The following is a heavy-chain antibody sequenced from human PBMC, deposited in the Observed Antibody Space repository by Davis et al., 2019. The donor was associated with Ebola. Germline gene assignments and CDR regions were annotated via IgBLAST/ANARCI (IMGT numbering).Heavy chain of an antibody. D-gene: IGHD2-2*01. CDR1: GYTFTGYY. CDR2: INPNSGGT. V-gene: IGHV1-2*02. CDR3: ARELRGYCTSSSCNNWFDP. J-gene: IGHJ5*02. Sequence: ASVKVSCKASGYTFTGYYMHWVRQAPGQGLEWMGWINPNSGGTNYAQNLQGRVTMTTDTSTSTAYMELTSLRSDDTAVYYCARELRGYCTSSSCNNWFDPWGQGTLVTVSS.